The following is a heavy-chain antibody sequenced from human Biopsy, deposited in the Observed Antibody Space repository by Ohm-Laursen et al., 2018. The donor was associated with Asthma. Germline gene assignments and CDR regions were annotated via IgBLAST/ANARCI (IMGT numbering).Heavy chain of an antibody. D-gene: IGHD2-15*01. CDR2: ISYSGST. J-gene: IGHJ2*01. CDR3: ARVPTTLRYFDL. Sequence: SDTLSLTWTVSGGPVSSGSYYWSWIRQPPGEGLAWVSYISYSGSTDYNPSLKSRLTISMDTSKNQFSLKLSSVTAADTAVYYCARVPTTLRYFDLWGRGTLVTVSS. V-gene: IGHV4-61*01. CDR1: GGPVSSGSYY.